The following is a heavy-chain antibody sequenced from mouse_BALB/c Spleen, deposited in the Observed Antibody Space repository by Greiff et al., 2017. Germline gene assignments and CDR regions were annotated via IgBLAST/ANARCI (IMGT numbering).Heavy chain of an antibody. Sequence: VKLMESGAELARPGASVKMSCKASGYTFTSYTMHWVKQRPGQGLEWIGYINPSSGYTNYNQKFKDKATLTADKSSSTAYMQLSSLTSEDSAVYYCARSGTRYAMDYWGQGTSVTVSS. D-gene: IGHD3-2*02. J-gene: IGHJ4*01. CDR3: ARSGTRYAMDY. CDR1: GYTFTSYT. CDR2: INPSSGYT. V-gene: IGHV1-4*01.